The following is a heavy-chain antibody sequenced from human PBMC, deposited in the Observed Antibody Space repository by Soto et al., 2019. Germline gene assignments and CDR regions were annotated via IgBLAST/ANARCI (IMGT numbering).Heavy chain of an antibody. CDR2: INHRGSI. D-gene: IGHD1-7*01. J-gene: IGHJ6*02. Sequence: QVQLQQWGAGLLKPSETLSLNCAVYGGSFSGYYWSWIRQPPGKGLEWIGEINHRGSINYNPSLKSRVTISVDTSKNQFSLKLSSVTAADTAVYYCAREGLTGTIGLYYYYGMDVWGQGTTVTVSS. CDR1: GGSFSGYY. CDR3: AREGLTGTIGLYYYYGMDV. V-gene: IGHV4-34*01.